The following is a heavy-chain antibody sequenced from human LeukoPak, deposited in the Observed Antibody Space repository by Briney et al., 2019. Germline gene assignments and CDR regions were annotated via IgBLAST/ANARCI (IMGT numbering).Heavy chain of an antibody. D-gene: IGHD3-22*01. V-gene: IGHV3-53*01. Sequence: GGSLRLSCAASGFTVSSNYMSWVRQAPRKGLEWVSVIYSGGSTYFADSVKGRFTISRDNAKNSLYLQMNSLRAEDTAVYYCARVGYYDSSGYDYWGQGTLVTVSS. CDR2: IYSGGST. J-gene: IGHJ4*02. CDR3: ARVGYYDSSGYDY. CDR1: GFTVSSNY.